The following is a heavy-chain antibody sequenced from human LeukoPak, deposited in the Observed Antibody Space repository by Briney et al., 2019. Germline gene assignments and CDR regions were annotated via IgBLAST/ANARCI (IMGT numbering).Heavy chain of an antibody. CDR1: GFTFSSYS. D-gene: IGHD3-10*01. Sequence: PGGSLRLSCAASGFTFSSYSMNWVRQAPGKGLEWVSYISSSSSTIYYADSVKGRFTISRDNAKNSLYLQMNSLRAEDTAVYYRARDLWFGELKDWGQGTLVTVSS. CDR3: ARDLWFGELKD. V-gene: IGHV3-48*01. CDR2: ISSSSSTI. J-gene: IGHJ4*02.